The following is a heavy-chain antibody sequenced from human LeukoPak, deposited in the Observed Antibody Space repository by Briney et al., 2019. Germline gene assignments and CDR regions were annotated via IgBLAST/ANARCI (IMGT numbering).Heavy chain of an antibody. Sequence: GGSLRLSCAASGFTFSDYYMSWIRQAPGKGLEWVSYISSSGSTIYYADSVKGRFTISRDNAKNSLYLQMNSLRAEDTAVYYCARDFYYDSSGYYYVELGWFDPWGQGTLVTVSS. D-gene: IGHD3-22*01. V-gene: IGHV3-11*01. CDR2: ISSSGSTI. J-gene: IGHJ5*02. CDR3: ARDFYYDSSGYYYVELGWFDP. CDR1: GFTFSDYY.